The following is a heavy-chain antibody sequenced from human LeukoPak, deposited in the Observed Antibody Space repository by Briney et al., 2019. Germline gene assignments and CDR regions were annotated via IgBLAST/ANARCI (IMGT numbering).Heavy chain of an antibody. Sequence: GGSLRLSCAASGFTFSSYAMSWVRQAPGKGLEWVSTIGTGGGSTYYADSVKGRFTISRDNAKNSLYLQMNSLRAEDTAVYYCARDRVDYWGQGTLVTVSS. CDR2: IGTGGGST. J-gene: IGHJ4*02. CDR3: ARDRVDY. D-gene: IGHD3-10*01. V-gene: IGHV3-23*01. CDR1: GFTFSSYA.